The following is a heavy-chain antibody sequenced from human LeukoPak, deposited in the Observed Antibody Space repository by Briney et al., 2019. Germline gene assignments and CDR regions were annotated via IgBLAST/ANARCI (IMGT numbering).Heavy chain of an antibody. CDR2: ISSSSSYI. J-gene: IGHJ5*02. D-gene: IGHD3-22*01. Sequence: GGSLRLSCAASGFTFSSYSMNWVRQAPGKGLEWVSSISSSSSYIYYADSVKGRFTISRDNVKNSLYLQMNSLRAEDTAVYYCARSRDYYDSSGYPAWGQGTLVTVSS. V-gene: IGHV3-21*01. CDR3: ARSRDYYDSSGYPA. CDR1: GFTFSSYS.